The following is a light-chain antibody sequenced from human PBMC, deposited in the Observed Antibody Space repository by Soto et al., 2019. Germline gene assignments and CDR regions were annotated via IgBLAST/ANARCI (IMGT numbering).Light chain of an antibody. V-gene: IGLV2-14*01. CDR3: QSYDNSLPGVV. Sequence: QSALTQPASLSGSPGQSITISCTGTSSDIGAYDYVSWFQQHPGKAPKLMISEVNNRPSGVSNRFSGSKSGNTAYLTISGLQVEDEAEYYCQSYDNSLPGVVFGGGTKLTVL. CDR1: SSDIGAYDY. CDR2: EVN. J-gene: IGLJ2*01.